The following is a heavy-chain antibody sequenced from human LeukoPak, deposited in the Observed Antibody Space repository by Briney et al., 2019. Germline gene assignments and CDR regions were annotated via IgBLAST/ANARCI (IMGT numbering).Heavy chain of an antibody. V-gene: IGHV3-23*01. J-gene: IGHJ2*01. CDR2: INGSGSST. D-gene: IGHD3-3*01. CDR1: GFTFSSHA. CDR3: ARDFWDDFEYFDL. Sequence: PGGSLRLSCAASGFTFSSHAMSWVRQAPGKGLEWVSAINGSGSSTYYADSVKGRVSISRDNSKNTLYLQMNSLRDEDTALYCCARDFWDDFEYFDLWGRGTLVTVSS.